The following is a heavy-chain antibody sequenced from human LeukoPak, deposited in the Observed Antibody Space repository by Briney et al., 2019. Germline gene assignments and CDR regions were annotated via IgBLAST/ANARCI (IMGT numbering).Heavy chain of an antibody. CDR1: GFFFNNYG. Sequence: AGGSLRLSCAASGFFFNNYGMHWVRQAPGKGLEWVAVISYDGSNKYYADSVKGRFTISRDNSKNTLYLQMNSLRAEDTAVYYCARAESGYGLFDYWGQGTLVTVSS. D-gene: IGHD3-3*01. CDR3: ARAESGYGLFDY. J-gene: IGHJ4*02. CDR2: ISYDGSNK. V-gene: IGHV3-30*19.